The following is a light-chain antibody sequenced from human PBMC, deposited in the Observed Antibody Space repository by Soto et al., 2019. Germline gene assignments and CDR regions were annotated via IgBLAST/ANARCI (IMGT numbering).Light chain of an antibody. CDR3: FLTYSGSRV. V-gene: IGLV7-46*01. J-gene: IGLJ2*01. CDR2: DVN. Sequence: QAVVTQEPSLTVSPGGTVTLTCGSSTGAVTSGHYPYWFQQRPGQGPRTLIYDVNRKHSWTPARFSGSLLGGKAALTLSGAQPEDEADYYCFLTYSGSRVFGGGTKLTVL. CDR1: TGAVTSGHY.